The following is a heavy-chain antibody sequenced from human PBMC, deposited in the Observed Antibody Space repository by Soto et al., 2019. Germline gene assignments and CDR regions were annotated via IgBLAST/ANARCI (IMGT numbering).Heavy chain of an antibody. CDR3: ARGKPNYDFLSGYYRGDYHYYMDV. V-gene: IGHV1-8*01. Sequence: ASVNVYCKASGYTFTSYDINWVRQATGQGLEWMGWMNPNSGNTGYAQKFQGRVTMTRNTSISTAYMELSSLRSEDTAVYYCARGKPNYDFLSGYYRGDYHYYMDVPAKGTTDTVSS. D-gene: IGHD3-3*01. CDR2: MNPNSGNT. J-gene: IGHJ6*03. CDR1: GYTFTSYD.